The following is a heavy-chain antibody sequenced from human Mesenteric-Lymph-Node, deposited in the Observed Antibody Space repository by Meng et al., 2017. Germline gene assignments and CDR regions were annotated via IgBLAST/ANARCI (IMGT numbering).Heavy chain of an antibody. V-gene: IGHV3-30-3*01. Sequence: RSLRLSCAASGFTFSSYALHWVRQAPGKGLEWVAVISYDGSNKYYADSVKGRFTISRDNSKDTLYLQMNSLRAEDTAVYYCAKVSRYCNGGICYWSGVIDYWGQGTLVTVSS. J-gene: IGHJ4*02. CDR1: GFTFSSYA. D-gene: IGHD2-15*01. CDR2: ISYDGSNK. CDR3: AKVSRYCNGGICYWSGVIDY.